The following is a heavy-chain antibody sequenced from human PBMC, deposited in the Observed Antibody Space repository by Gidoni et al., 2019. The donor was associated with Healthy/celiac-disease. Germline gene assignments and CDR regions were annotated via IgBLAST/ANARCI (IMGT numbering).Heavy chain of an antibody. D-gene: IGHD4-17*01. J-gene: IGHJ4*02. V-gene: IGHV3-48*03. CDR2: ISSNGSTI. Sequence: EVQLVESGGGLVQPGGSLRLSCAAAGFTFSSYEMNWVRQAPGQGVEWVSYISSNGSTIYDAASVKRRFTISRYNAKNSLYLQMNSLGAEETAVYYFASGDGGLDYWGQGTLVTFSS. CDR1: GFTFSSYE. CDR3: ASGDGGLDY.